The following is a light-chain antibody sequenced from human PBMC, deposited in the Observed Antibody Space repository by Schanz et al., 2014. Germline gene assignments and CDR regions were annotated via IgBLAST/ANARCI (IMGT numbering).Light chain of an antibody. CDR2: SNN. CDR1: SSNIGSNS. Sequence: QSVLTQSPSASGTPGQRVTISCSGSSSNIGSNSVNWYHQIPGTAPKLLIYSNNQRPSGIPDRFSGSKSGTSASLAISGLQSEDEAAFYCAAWDDSLNGGVFGGGTKLTVL. J-gene: IGLJ3*02. V-gene: IGLV1-44*01. CDR3: AAWDDSLNGGV.